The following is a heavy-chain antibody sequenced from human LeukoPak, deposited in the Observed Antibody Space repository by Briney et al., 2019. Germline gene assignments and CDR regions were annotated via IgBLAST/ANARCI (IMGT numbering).Heavy chain of an antibody. CDR2: IYPGDSDT. J-gene: IGHJ3*01. Sequence: GESLKISCKGSGYSFTSYWIGWVRQMPGKGLEWMGIIYPGDSDTRYSPSFQGQVTMAADKSISTAYLHLKASDTAIYYCARRRLAQESIRPGIDAFDVWGQGTTVTVS. CDR3: ARRRLAQESIRPGIDAFDV. D-gene: IGHD3-16*01. CDR1: GYSFTSYW. V-gene: IGHV5-51*01.